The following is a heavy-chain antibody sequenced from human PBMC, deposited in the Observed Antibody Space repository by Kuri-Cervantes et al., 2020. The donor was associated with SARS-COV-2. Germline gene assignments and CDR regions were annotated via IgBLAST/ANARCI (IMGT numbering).Heavy chain of an antibody. D-gene: IGHD3-10*01. CDR1: GFTFSSYA. CDR3: AKDGLWFGEEGMDV. CDR2: ISGSGGST. V-gene: IGHV3-23*01. Sequence: GGSLRLSCAASGFTFSSYAMSWVRQAPGKGLEWVSAISGSGGSTYYADSVKGRFTISRDNAKNSLYLQMNSLRAEDTAVYYCAKDGLWFGEEGMDVWGQGTTVTVSS. J-gene: IGHJ6*01.